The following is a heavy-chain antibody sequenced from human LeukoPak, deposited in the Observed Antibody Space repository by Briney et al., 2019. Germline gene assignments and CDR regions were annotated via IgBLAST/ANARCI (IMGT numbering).Heavy chain of an antibody. CDR3: AKGTGSDSWYTDY. J-gene: IGHJ4*02. D-gene: IGHD2-2*02. Sequence: GGSLRLSCAASGFTLSPYWMHWVRQAPGKGLVWVSRINSDGSSTTYADSVKGRFTISRDNTKNTLYLQMNSLRDEDTAVYYCAKGTGSDSWYTDYWGQGTLVSVSS. CDR1: GFTLSPYW. CDR2: INSDGSST. V-gene: IGHV3-74*01.